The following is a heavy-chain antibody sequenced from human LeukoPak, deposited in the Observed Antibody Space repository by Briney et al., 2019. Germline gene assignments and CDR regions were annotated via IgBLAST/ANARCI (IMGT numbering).Heavy chain of an antibody. CDR2: ISGSGGDT. Sequence: GGSLRLSCAASGFTFSSHAMSWVRQAPGKGLEWVTGISGSGGDTYYTDSVKGRFTIPRDNSKNMLYLQMNSLRAEDTAVYYCARDYTSLGYCSSTSCYWSYYYGMDVWGQGTTVTVSS. CDR3: ARDYTSLGYCSSTSCYWSYYYGMDV. V-gene: IGHV3-23*01. CDR1: GFTFSSHA. J-gene: IGHJ6*02. D-gene: IGHD2-2*01.